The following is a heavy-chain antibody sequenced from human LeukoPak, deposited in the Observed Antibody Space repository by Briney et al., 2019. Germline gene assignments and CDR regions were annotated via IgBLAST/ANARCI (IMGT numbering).Heavy chain of an antibody. V-gene: IGHV4-34*01. Sequence: SETLSLTCTVYGGSFSGYYWTRIRQPPGKGLEWIGEINHRGSAADYDPSLKSRVTIAVDTSKNQFSLKLTSVTAADTGVYYCVRGQTGDRLHDWGQGTLVTVST. CDR3: VRGQTGDRLHD. CDR1: GGSFSGYY. D-gene: IGHD7-27*01. CDR2: INHRGSAA. J-gene: IGHJ4*02.